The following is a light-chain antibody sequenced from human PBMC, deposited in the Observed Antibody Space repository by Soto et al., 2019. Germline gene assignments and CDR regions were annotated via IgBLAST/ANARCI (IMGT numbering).Light chain of an antibody. Sequence: EIVLTQSPATLSLSPGERATLSCRASQSVSTYLAWYQHRPGQAPRLLIYDAFVRATGIPARFSGSGSGTDFTLTISSLEPEDFAVYYCQQRSNWPPITFGQGTKVDIK. J-gene: IGKJ1*01. CDR3: QQRSNWPPIT. V-gene: IGKV3-11*01. CDR1: QSVSTY. CDR2: DAF.